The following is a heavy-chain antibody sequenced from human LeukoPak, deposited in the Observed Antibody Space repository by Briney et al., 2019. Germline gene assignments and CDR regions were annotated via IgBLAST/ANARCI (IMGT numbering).Heavy chain of an antibody. V-gene: IGHV1-2*02. D-gene: IGHD3-10*01. Sequence: ASVKVSCKASGYTFTGYYMHWVRQPPGQGLECVGWINPHSGVTTYAQNFQGRVTMTRDTSISTAYLELSGLKSDDTAVYYCARNYGSGDFDLWGQGTLVTVSS. J-gene: IGHJ4*02. CDR1: GYTFTGYY. CDR2: INPHSGVT. CDR3: ARNYGSGDFDL.